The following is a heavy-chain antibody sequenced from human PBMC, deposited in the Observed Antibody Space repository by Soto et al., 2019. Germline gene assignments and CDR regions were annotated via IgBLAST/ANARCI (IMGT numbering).Heavy chain of an antibody. Sequence: ASVKVSCKASGYTFTTYDISWVRQAPGQGLEWMGRISTYNGNTNYPQSLQGRLTLTTDTSTTTVYMELRILRSDDTAVYYCARDPYHVLMVNAPNLYGMDVWGQGTTVTVS. V-gene: IGHV1-18*01. J-gene: IGHJ6*02. CDR1: GYTFTTYD. CDR3: ARDPYHVLMVNAPNLYGMDV. CDR2: ISTYNGNT. D-gene: IGHD2-8*01.